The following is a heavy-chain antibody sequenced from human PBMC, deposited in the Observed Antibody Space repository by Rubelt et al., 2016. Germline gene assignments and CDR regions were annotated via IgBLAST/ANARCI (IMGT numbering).Heavy chain of an antibody. CDR2: IIPIFGTA. J-gene: IGHJ4*02. CDR1: GGTFSSYA. D-gene: IGHD2-2*02. V-gene: IGHV1-69*01. CDR3: ARDCGVVPAAIFDY. Sequence: QVQLVQSGAEVKKPGSSVKVSCKASGGTFSSYAISWVRQAPGQGLEWMGGIIPIFGTANYAQKFQGRVTITADESTSTVYRELSSLGSDDTAVYYCARDCGVVPAAIFDYWGQGTLVTGSS.